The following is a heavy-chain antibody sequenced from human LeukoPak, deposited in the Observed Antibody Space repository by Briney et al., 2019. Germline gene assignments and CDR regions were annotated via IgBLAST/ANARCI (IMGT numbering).Heavy chain of an antibody. J-gene: IGHJ6*02. D-gene: IGHD5-18*01. CDR3: ARGINGYSYGPYYGMDV. CDR2: IYYSGST. V-gene: IGHV4-59*01. CDR1: GGSISSYY. Sequence: SETLSLTCTVSGGSISSYYWSWIRQPPGKGLEWIGNIYYSGSTNYNPSLKSRVTISVDTSKNQFSLKLSSVTAADTAVYYCARGINGYSYGPYYGMDVWGQGTTVTVSS.